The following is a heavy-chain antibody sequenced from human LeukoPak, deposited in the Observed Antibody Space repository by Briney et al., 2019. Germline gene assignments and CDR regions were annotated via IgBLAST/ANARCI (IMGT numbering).Heavy chain of an antibody. Sequence: GGSLRPACAASGFTFSSYSMNWVRQAPGKGLEWVSSITSSSSYIYYADSVKGRFTISRDNAKNSLYLQMNSLRAEDTAVYYCARDLIYYDSSGSDYWGQGTLVTVSS. V-gene: IGHV3-21*01. J-gene: IGHJ4*02. CDR1: GFTFSSYS. D-gene: IGHD3-22*01. CDR3: ARDLIYYDSSGSDY. CDR2: ITSSSSYI.